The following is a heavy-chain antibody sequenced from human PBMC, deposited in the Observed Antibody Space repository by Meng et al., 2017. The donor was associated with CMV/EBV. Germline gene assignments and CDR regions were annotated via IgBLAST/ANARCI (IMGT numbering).Heavy chain of an antibody. CDR2: KKNSGRK. D-gene: IGHD2-2*01. CDR3: ARGGHYCSSTSCSPLYYFDY. CDR1: RGKK. Sequence: RGKKGRRKRKKTGKGKEWSGEKKNSGRKKNKKKKKRRDTIKVDKNKNQLSLKLSSVTAADTAVYYCARGGHYCSSTSCSPLYYFDYWGQGTLVTVSS. J-gene: IGHJ4*02. V-gene: IGHV4-34*04.